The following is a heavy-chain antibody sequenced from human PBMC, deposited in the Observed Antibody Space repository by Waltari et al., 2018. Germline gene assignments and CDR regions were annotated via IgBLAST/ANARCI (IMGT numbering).Heavy chain of an antibody. D-gene: IGHD3-3*01. J-gene: IGHJ3*02. V-gene: IGHV1-69*05. CDR1: GGTFSSYA. Sequence: QVQLVQSGAEVKKPGSSVKVSCKASGGTFSSYAISWVRQAPGQGLEWRGGIIPIFGTANYAQKFQGRVTITTDESTSTAYMELSSLRSEDTAVYYCARTSAWSGYHSRVAFDIWGQGTMVTVSS. CDR3: ARTSAWSGYHSRVAFDI. CDR2: IIPIFGTA.